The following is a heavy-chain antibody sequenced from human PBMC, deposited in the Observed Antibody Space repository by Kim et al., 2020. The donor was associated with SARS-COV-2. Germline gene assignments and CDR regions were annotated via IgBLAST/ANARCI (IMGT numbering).Heavy chain of an antibody. J-gene: IGHJ4*02. D-gene: IGHD2-8*01. V-gene: IGHV5-51*01. CDR3: ARLDLMGLSFSDY. Sequence: YSQSFQGQVTLSADKSISPAYLQWSSLKASDTAMYYCARLDLMGLSFSDYWGQGTLVTVSS.